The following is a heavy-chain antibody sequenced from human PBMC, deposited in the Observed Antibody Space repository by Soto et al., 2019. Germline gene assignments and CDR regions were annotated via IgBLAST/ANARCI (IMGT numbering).Heavy chain of an antibody. J-gene: IGHJ4*02. D-gene: IGHD3-10*01. V-gene: IGHV3-64*01. Sequence: EVQLVESGGGLVQPGGSLRLSFAASGFTFSSYAMNWVRQAPGKGLEFVSDINTNGGITYYANSVKGRFTISRDNAKDTLYRQMGSRRAEDMAVYYCSRAIAGYYGSGSYSFDYWGQGTLVTVSS. CDR1: GFTFSSYA. CDR3: SRAIAGYYGSGSYSFDY. CDR2: INTNGGIT.